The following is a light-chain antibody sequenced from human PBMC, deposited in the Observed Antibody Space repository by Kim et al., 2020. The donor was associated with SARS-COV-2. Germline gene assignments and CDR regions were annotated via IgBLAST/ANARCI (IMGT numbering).Light chain of an antibody. CDR1: SSNIGAGFD. CDR3: QSYDTSLSGWV. Sequence: QRVTISCTGSSSNIGAGFDVHWYQHLPGTAPKLLIYGSTNRPSGVPDRFSGSKSGTSASLAITGLQAEDEADYYCQSYDTSLSGWVFGGGTQLTVL. J-gene: IGLJ3*02. V-gene: IGLV1-40*01. CDR2: GST.